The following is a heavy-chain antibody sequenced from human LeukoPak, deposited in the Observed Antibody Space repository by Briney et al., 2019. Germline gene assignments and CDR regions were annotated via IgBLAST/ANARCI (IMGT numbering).Heavy chain of an antibody. J-gene: IGHJ4*02. V-gene: IGHV3-23*01. CDR1: GFTFSSYA. CDR3: AKEPRPLHRSPLDY. Sequence: GSLRLSCAASGFTFSSYAMSWVRQAPGKGLEWGSAISGSGGSTYYADSVKGRFTISRDNSKNTLYLQMNSLRAEDTAVYYCAKEPRPLHRSPLDYWGQGTLVTVSS. CDR2: ISGSGGST. D-gene: IGHD6-6*01.